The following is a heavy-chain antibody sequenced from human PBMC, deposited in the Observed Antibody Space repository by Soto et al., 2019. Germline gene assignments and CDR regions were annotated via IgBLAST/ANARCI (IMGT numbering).Heavy chain of an antibody. CDR3: ARRQKQTDYHYYGMDV. CDR2: IDPSDSYT. J-gene: IGHJ6*02. V-gene: IGHV5-10-1*01. CDR1: GYSFTSYW. Sequence: GESLKISFKGSGYSFTSYWISWVRQMPGKGLEWVGRIDPSDSYTNYSPSFQGHVTISADKSISTAYLQWSSLKASDTAMYYCARRQKQTDYHYYGMDVWGQGTTVTVSS.